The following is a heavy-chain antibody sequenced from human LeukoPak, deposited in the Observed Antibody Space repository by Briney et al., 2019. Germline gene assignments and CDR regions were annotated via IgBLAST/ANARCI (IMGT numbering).Heavy chain of an antibody. CDR2: ISVYNGNT. CDR1: GYTFTSYG. CDR3: AREDYGDYASDY. J-gene: IGHJ4*02. Sequence: ASVKVSCKASGYTFTSYGISWVRQAPGQGLEWMGWISVYNGNTNYAQKLHGRVTMTTDTSTSTAYMELRSLRSDDTAVYYCAREDYGDYASDYWGQGTLVTVSS. D-gene: IGHD4-17*01. V-gene: IGHV1-18*01.